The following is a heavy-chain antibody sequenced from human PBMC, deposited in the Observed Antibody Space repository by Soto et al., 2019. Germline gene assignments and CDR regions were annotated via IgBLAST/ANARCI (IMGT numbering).Heavy chain of an antibody. CDR1: GFSLSTSGVG. V-gene: IGHV2-5*01. J-gene: IGHJ1*01. CDR3: EHSRSSSWYEYFQH. CDR2: IYWNDDK. D-gene: IGHD6-13*01. Sequence: QITLKESGPTLVKPTQTLTLTCTFSGFSLSTSGVGVGWIRHPPGKALEWLALIYWNDDKRYSPALKSRRTITKDTSQHQVVLTMTNVDPVDTATYYCEHSRSSSWYEYFQHWGQGTLVTVSS.